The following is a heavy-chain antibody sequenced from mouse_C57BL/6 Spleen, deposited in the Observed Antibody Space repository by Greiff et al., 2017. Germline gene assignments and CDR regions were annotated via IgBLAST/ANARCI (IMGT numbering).Heavy chain of an antibody. CDR1: GFTFSDYY. CDR3: ARDRGLITTVVAHWYFDV. V-gene: IGHV5-16*01. D-gene: IGHD1-1*01. Sequence: EVKLVESEGGLVQPGSSMKLSCTASGFTFSDYYMAWVRQVPEKGLEWVANINYDCSSTYYLDSLKSRFIISRDNAKNILYLQMSSLKSEDTATYYCARDRGLITTVVAHWYFDVWGTGTTVTVSS. CDR2: INYDCSST. J-gene: IGHJ1*03.